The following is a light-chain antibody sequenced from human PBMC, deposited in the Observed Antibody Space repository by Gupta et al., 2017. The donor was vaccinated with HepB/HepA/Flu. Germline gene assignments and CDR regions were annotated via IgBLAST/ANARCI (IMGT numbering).Light chain of an antibody. CDR1: QNVLYSNNKGF. J-gene: IGKJ5*01. CDR2: WAS. V-gene: IGKV4-1*01. Sequence: DILMTQSPVPLAVSLGERATINCKSSQNVLYSNNKGFLAWYQQKPGHPPKLLISWASTRESGVPDRFSGSGSGTDFTLTISSLQAEDVAVYYCQQYYDTPITFGEGTRLEIK. CDR3: QQYYDTPIT.